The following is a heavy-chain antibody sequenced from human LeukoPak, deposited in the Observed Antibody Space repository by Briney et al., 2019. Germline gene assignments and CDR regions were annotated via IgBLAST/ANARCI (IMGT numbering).Heavy chain of an antibody. Sequence: GASVKVSCKASGYTFTSYYMHWVRQAPGQGLEWMGIINPSGGSTSYAQKFQGRVTMTRDTSTSTVYMELSSLRSDDTAVYYCARGVVLLWFGELIDRNWFDPWGQGTLVTVSS. D-gene: IGHD3-10*01. V-gene: IGHV1-46*01. CDR1: GYTFTSYY. CDR2: INPSGGST. J-gene: IGHJ5*02. CDR3: ARGVVLLWFGELIDRNWFDP.